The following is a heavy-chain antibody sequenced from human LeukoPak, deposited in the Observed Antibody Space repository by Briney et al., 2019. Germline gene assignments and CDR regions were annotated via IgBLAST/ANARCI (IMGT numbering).Heavy chain of an antibody. D-gene: IGHD1-26*01. Sequence: SGPALVNPTQTLTLTRTFSGFSLSTGGMCVSWIRQPPGKALEWLARIDWDDDKFYSTSLKTRLTISKGASKNQVVLTMTNMDPVDTATYYCARISRGGSDYTVDYWGQGTLVTVSS. CDR2: IDWDDDK. J-gene: IGHJ4*02. V-gene: IGHV2-70*17. CDR3: ARISRGGSDYTVDY. CDR1: GFSLSTGGMC.